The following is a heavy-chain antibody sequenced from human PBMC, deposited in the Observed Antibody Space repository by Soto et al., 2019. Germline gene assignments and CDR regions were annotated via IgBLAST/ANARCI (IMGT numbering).Heavy chain of an antibody. CDR1: GFTFSRQA. D-gene: IGHD2-8*02. Sequence: QVQLVESGGGVVQPERSLRLSCAASGFTFSRQAMHWVRQAPGRGLEWVAVIWYHGVDKYYADSVKGRFTISRDNSNNTEYLQINSLRGEDTAVYYCATGFLGVCTGSNCPLDSWGQGRLVTVSS. J-gene: IGHJ4*02. V-gene: IGHV3-33*01. CDR2: IWYHGVDK. CDR3: ATGFLGVCTGSNCPLDS.